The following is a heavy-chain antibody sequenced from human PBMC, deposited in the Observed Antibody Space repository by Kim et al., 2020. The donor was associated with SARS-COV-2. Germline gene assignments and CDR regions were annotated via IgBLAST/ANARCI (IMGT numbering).Heavy chain of an antibody. D-gene: IGHD3-10*01. CDR3: VKPQPEYYYGSAWGQGVFNY. V-gene: IGHV3-64D*09. Sequence: GGSLRLSCSASGFTFSSYAMHWVRQAPGKGLEYVSAISSNGGSTYYADSVKGRFTISRDNSKNTLYLQMSSLRAEDTAVYYCVKPQPEYYYGSAWGQGVFNYWGQGTLVTVSS. J-gene: IGHJ4*02. CDR2: ISSNGGST. CDR1: GFTFSSYA.